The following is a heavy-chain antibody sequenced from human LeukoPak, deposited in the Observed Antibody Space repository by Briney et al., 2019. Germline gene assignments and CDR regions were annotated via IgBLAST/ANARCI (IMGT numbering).Heavy chain of an antibody. V-gene: IGHV1-3*01. Sequence: ASVTVSCTASGYTFTSYAMHWVRQAPGQRLEWMGWINAGNGNTKYSQRFQGRVTITRDTSASTAYMELSSLRSEDTAVYYCARGNSYYYDSSGWRWGQGTLVTVSS. CDR1: GYTFTSYA. CDR2: INAGNGNT. D-gene: IGHD3-22*01. J-gene: IGHJ4*02. CDR3: ARGNSYYYDSSGWR.